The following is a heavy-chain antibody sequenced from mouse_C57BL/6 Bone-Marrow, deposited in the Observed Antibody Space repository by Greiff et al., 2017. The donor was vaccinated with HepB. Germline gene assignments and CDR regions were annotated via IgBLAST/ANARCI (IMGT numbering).Heavy chain of an antibody. CDR2: IYPRSGNT. D-gene: IGHD1-1*01. CDR1: GYTFTSYG. V-gene: IGHV1-81*01. Sequence: VQLVESGAELARPGASVKLSCKASGYTFTSYGISWVKQRTGQGLEWIGEIYPRSGNTYYNEKFKGKATLTADKSSSTAYMELRSLTSEDSAVYFCARRSYYGLVDYWGQGTTLTVSS. J-gene: IGHJ2*01. CDR3: ARRSYYGLVDY.